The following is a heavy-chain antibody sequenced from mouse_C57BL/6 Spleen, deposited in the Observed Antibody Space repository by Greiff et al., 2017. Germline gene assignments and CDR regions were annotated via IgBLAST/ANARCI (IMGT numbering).Heavy chain of an antibody. J-gene: IGHJ4*01. V-gene: IGHV1-15*01. CDR1: GYTFTDYE. CDR3: TRPYYYAMDY. Sequence: QVQLQQSGAELVRPGASVTLSCKASGYTFTDYEMHWVKQTPVHGLEWIGAIDPETGGTAYNQKFKGKAILTADTSSSTAYMELRSLTSEDSAVYYCTRPYYYAMDYWGQGTSVTVSS. CDR2: IDPETGGT.